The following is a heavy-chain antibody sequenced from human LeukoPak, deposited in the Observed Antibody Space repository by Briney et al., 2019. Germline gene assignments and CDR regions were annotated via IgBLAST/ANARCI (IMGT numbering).Heavy chain of an antibody. CDR3: ARGPDYEDAFDI. CDR2: MNPNSGNT. V-gene: IGHV1-8*01. D-gene: IGHD4-17*01. CDR1: GHTFTSYD. J-gene: IGHJ3*02. Sequence: ASVKVSCKASGHTFTSYDINWVRQATGQGLEWMGWMNPNSGNTGYAQKFQGRVTMTRNTSISTAYMELSSLRSEDTAVYYCARGPDYEDAFDIWGQGTMVNVSS.